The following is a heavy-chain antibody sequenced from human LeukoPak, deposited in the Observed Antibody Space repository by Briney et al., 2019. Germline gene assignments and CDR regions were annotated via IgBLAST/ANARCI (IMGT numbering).Heavy chain of an antibody. CDR1: GYTFTSYD. Sequence: GASVKVSCKPSGYTFTSYDIHWVRQATGQGLEWMGWMNPNSGNTGYTQKFQGRVTMTRNTSISTAYMELSSLRSEDTAVYYCARVHYGDSRFDPWGQGTLVTVSS. D-gene: IGHD4-17*01. CDR3: ARVHYGDSRFDP. V-gene: IGHV1-8*01. CDR2: MNPNSGNT. J-gene: IGHJ5*02.